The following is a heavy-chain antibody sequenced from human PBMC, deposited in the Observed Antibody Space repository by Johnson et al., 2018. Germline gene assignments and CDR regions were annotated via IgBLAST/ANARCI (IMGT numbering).Heavy chain of an antibody. CDR1: GFTFSSYG. CDR2: ISYDGSNK. V-gene: IGHV3-30*18. CDR3: AKDGRRLRYFDRAFIFQH. J-gene: IGHJ1*01. D-gene: IGHD3-9*01. Sequence: VQLVQSGGGVVQPGRSLRLSCAASGFTFSSYGMHWVRQAPGNGLEWVAVISYDGSNKYYADSVKGRFTISRDNSKNTLYRQMNSVRAEDTAVYYCAKDGRRLRYFDRAFIFQHGGQGTLVTVSS.